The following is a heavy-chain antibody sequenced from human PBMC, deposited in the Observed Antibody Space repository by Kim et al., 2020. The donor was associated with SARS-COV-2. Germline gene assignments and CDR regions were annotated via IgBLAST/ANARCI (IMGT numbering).Heavy chain of an antibody. D-gene: IGHD6-19*01. V-gene: IGHV4-34*01. J-gene: IGHJ4*02. CDR2: INHSGST. Sequence: SETLSLTCAVYGGSFSGYYWSWIRQPPGKGLEWIGEINHSGSTNYNPSLKSRVTISVDTSKNQFSLKLSSVTAADTAVYYCARGPRVAVAGHPFDYWGQGTLVTVSS. CDR1: GGSFSGYY. CDR3: ARGPRVAVAGHPFDY.